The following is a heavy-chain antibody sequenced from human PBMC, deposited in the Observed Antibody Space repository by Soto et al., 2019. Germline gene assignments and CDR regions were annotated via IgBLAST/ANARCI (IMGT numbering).Heavy chain of an antibody. CDR2: INPSGDSR. Sequence: ADTVKVSCKASGFSFSDYFMHWVRQAPGQGLEWMGIINPSGDSRNYAQKFQGRVTITRDTSKSTVYMDLSSLRYEDTAVYYCARDNSKNYGTPSASAWGDSCDQGTPVIVA. D-gene: IGHD4-17*01. V-gene: IGHV1-46*01. J-gene: IGHJ5*01. CDR1: GFSFSDYF. CDR3: ARDNSKNYGTPSASAWGDS.